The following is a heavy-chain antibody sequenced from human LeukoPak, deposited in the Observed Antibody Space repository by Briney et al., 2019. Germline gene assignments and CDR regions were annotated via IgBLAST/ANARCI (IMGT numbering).Heavy chain of an antibody. CDR2: IRSKANSYAT. V-gene: IGHV3-73*01. Sequence: PGGSLRLSCAASGFTFSGSAMPWVRQASGKGLEWVGRIRSKANSYATAYAASVKGRFTISRDDSKNTAYLQMNSLKTEDTAVYYCTRLDCSSTSCSDYWGQGTLVTVSS. CDR3: TRLDCSSTSCSDY. CDR1: GFTFSGSA. D-gene: IGHD2-2*01. J-gene: IGHJ4*02.